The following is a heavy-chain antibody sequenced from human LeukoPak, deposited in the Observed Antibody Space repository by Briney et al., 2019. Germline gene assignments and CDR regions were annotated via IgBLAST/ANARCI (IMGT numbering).Heavy chain of an antibody. J-gene: IGHJ6*02. V-gene: IGHV4-59*01. CDR2: IYYSGST. CDR3: ARESYYYGMDV. CDR1: GGSISSYY. Sequence: SETLSLTCTVSGGSISSYYWSWIRQPPGKGLEWIGYIYYSGSTNYNPSLKSRVTIPVDTSKNQFSLKLSSVTAADTAAYYCARESYYYGMDVWGQGTTVTVSS.